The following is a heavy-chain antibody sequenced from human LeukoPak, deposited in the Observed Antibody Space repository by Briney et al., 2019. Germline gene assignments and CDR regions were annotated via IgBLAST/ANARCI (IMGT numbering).Heavy chain of an antibody. D-gene: IGHD3-9*01. CDR1: GYIFTSYW. V-gene: IGHV5-10-1*01. J-gene: IGHJ4*02. CDR3: ARRNYDILTGYYNFDY. CDR2: IDPSDSYT. Sequence: GASLRVSCKGSGYIFTSYWSGWVRQMPGTGLVWMGRIDPSDSYTNYSPSFQGHVTISADKSISTAYLQWSSLKASDTAMYYCARRNYDILTGYYNFDYWGQGTLVTVSS.